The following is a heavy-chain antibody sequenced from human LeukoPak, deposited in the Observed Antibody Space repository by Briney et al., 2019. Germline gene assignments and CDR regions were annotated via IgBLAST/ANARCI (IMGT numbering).Heavy chain of an antibody. J-gene: IGHJ4*02. V-gene: IGHV4-38-2*02. Sequence: KPSETLSLTCIVSGYSISRGYYWGWIRQPPGKGLEWIGSIYHSGSTYYNPSLKSRVTISVDTSKNQFSLKLSSVTAADTAVYYCARSRGDDFWSGTGLFDYWGQGTLVTVSS. CDR3: ARSRGDDFWSGTGLFDY. CDR2: IYHSGST. D-gene: IGHD3-3*01. CDR1: GYSISRGYY.